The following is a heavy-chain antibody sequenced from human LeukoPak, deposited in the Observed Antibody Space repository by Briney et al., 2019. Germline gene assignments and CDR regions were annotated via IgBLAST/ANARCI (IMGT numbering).Heavy chain of an antibody. J-gene: IGHJ4*02. V-gene: IGHV3-23*01. D-gene: IGHD2-2*01. CDR2: ISGSGGST. CDR3: AKDSCSSTSCLYYFDY. CDR1: GFTFSSYA. Sequence: GGSLRLSCAASGFTFSSYAMSWVRQAPGKGLEWVSAISGSGGSTYYADSVKGRFTISRDNSKNTLYLQMNSLRAEDTAVCYCAKDSCSSTSCLYYFDYWGQGTLVTVSS.